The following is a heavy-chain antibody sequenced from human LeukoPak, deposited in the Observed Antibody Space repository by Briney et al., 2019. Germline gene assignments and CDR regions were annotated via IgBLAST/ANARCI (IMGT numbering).Heavy chain of an antibody. CDR2: ISGSGGST. Sequence: GGSLRLSCAASGFTFSGFSMSWVRQAPGKGLEWVSSISGSGGSTYHADSVKGRFTISRDNSKNTLSLQMNSLRAEDTAVYYCAKGSDGSNYTPSDYWGQGTLVTVSS. D-gene: IGHD4-11*01. CDR3: AKGSDGSNYTPSDY. CDR1: GFTFSGFS. J-gene: IGHJ4*02. V-gene: IGHV3-23*01.